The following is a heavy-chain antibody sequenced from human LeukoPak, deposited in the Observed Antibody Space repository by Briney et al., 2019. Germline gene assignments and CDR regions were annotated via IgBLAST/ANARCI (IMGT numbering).Heavy chain of an antibody. V-gene: IGHV4-39*01. Sequence: SETLSLTCTVSGASISSNSYYWGWIRQPPGKGLESIAIYYSGSTYYNPSLKSRVTISVDTSKNQFSLKLSSVTAADSAVYYCARRYYSSSSFDYWGQGTLVTVSS. CDR3: ARRYYSSSSFDY. CDR2: IYYSGST. J-gene: IGHJ4*02. CDR1: GASISSNSYY. D-gene: IGHD6-6*01.